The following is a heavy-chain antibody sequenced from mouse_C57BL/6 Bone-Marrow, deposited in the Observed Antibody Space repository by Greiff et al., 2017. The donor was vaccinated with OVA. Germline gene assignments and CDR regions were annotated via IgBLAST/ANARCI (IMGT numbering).Heavy chain of an antibody. Sequence: VQLVETGGGLVRPGNSLKLSCVTSGFTFSNYRMHWLRQPPGRRLAWIVVITVKSVNYGANYAEPVKGRLAISRDDSKRSVYLEMNGLREEDTATYFCSRIRLRGFAYWGQGTLVTVSA. CDR2: ITVKSVNYGA. CDR3: SRIRLRGFAY. CDR1: GFTFSNYR. V-gene: IGHV13-2*01. J-gene: IGHJ3*01. D-gene: IGHD2-4*01.